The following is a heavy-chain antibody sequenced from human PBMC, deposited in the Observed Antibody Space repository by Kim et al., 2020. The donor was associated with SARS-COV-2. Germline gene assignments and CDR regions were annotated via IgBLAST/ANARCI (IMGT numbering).Heavy chain of an antibody. V-gene: IGHV4-39*01. CDR1: GGSISSSSYY. CDR2: IYYSGST. CDR3: ARHPRAESSGWYEVEY. Sequence: SETLSLTCTVSGGSISSSSYYWGWIRQPPGKGLEWIGSIYYSGSTYYNPSLKSRVTISVDTSKNQFSLKLSSVTAADTAVYYCARHPRAESSGWYEVEYWGQGTLVTVSS. J-gene: IGHJ4*02. D-gene: IGHD6-19*01.